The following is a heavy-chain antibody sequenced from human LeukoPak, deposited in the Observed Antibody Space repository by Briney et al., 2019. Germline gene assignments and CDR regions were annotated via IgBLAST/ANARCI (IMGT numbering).Heavy chain of an antibody. CDR3: ATLLRSQLVSVADY. Sequence: GGSLRLSCAPSGLTFSDYYKSGIRQAPGKGLEGISFISSSSIYTDYADSVKGRFTISRDNANDSLYLQMNSLRAEDTAVYYCATLLRSQLVSVADYWGQGTLVTVSS. V-gene: IGHV3-11*03. D-gene: IGHD6-13*01. CDR2: ISSSSIYT. CDR1: GLTFSDYY. J-gene: IGHJ4*02.